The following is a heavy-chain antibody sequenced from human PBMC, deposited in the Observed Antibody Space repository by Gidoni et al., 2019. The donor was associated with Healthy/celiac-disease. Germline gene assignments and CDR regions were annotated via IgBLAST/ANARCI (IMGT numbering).Heavy chain of an antibody. CDR2: IIPIFGTA. CDR1: GGTFSSSA. J-gene: IGHJ4*02. Sequence: HVQLVQSGAEVQTPGSSVKVSCKASGGTFSSSAISWVRQAPGQGLEWMGGIIPIFGTANYAQKFQGRVTITADESTSTAYMELSSLRSEDTAVYYCAREGERYYDSSGYFPNYFDYWGQGTLVTVSS. V-gene: IGHV1-69*01. CDR3: AREGERYYDSSGYFPNYFDY. D-gene: IGHD3-22*01.